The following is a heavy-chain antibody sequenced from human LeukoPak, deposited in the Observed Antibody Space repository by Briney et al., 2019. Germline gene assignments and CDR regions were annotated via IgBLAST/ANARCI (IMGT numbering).Heavy chain of an antibody. Sequence: PSETLSLTCTVSLDDTTSNIGSWVREPPAKGLDWIGEIHRSGSPNYNPSLQSRVTISIDRSRNQIALELSSVTAADTAVYYCAREIFGGYNPGAYWGQGILVTVSS. J-gene: IGHJ4*02. CDR1: LDDTTSNIG. D-gene: IGHD3-3*01. CDR2: IHRSGSP. V-gene: IGHV4-4*02. CDR3: AREIFGGYNPGAY.